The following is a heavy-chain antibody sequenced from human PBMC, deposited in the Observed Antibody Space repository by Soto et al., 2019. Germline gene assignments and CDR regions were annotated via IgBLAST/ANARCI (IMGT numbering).Heavy chain of an antibody. CDR3: ASSPYGSDFDY. CDR1: GFTFSDYY. V-gene: IGHV3-11*06. CDR2: ISSSSSYT. Sequence: PGGSLRLSCAASGFTFSDYYMSWIRQAPGKGLEWVSYISSSSSYTNYADSVKGRFTISRDNAKNSLYLQMNSLRAEDTAVYYCASSPYGSDFDYWGQGTLVTVSS. D-gene: IGHD3-10*01. J-gene: IGHJ4*02.